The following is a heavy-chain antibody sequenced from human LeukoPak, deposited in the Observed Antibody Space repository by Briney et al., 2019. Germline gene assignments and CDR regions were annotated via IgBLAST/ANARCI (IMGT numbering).Heavy chain of an antibody. J-gene: IGHJ4*02. Sequence: GGSLKDSPKNSGYTFTSYYMHWGRQAPGQRVWCMGCANPASGVANYAQKLQGRVTISTDTSISTAYMGLSRLRADNTAGYYCVRVYYYYDSSGILSLYFDYWGQGTLVTVSS. V-gene: IGHV1-2*02. D-gene: IGHD3-22*01. CDR1: GYTFTSYY. CDR2: ANPASGVA. CDR3: VRVYYYYDSSGILSLYFDY.